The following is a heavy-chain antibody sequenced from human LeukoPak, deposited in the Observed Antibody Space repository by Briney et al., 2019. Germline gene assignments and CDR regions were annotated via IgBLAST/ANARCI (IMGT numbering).Heavy chain of an antibody. CDR1: GGSFSGYY. CDR2: INHSGST. V-gene: IGHV4-34*01. CDR3: ARGRVVPAACDY. Sequence: SETLSLTCAVYGGSFSGYYWSWIRQPPGKGLEWIGEINHSGSTNYNPSLKSRVTISVDTSENQFSLKLSSVTAADTAVYYCARGRVVPAACDYWGQGTLVTVSS. D-gene: IGHD2-2*01. J-gene: IGHJ4*02.